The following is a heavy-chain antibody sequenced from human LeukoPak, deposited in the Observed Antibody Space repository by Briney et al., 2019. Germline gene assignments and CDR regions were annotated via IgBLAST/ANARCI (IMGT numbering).Heavy chain of an antibody. J-gene: IGHJ4*02. Sequence: GGSLRLSCAAYGFFVSNNYISWVRQAPGKGLEWVSVIYSGGSTYYADSAKGRFTISRDNVKNTLYLQMNSLRAEDTALYYCARLNTDISYDYWGQGTLVTVSS. D-gene: IGHD4-17*01. CDR2: IYSGGST. CDR3: ARLNTDISYDY. V-gene: IGHV3-53*01. CDR1: GFFVSNNY.